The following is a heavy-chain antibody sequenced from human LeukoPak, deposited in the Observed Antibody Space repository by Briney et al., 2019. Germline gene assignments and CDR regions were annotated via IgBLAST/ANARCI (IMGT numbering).Heavy chain of an antibody. Sequence: PSETLSLTCTVSSGSINSYYWNWIRQPPGKGLEWIGYIYYSGSTNYNPSLKSRVTISVDTSKNQFSLKLSSVTAADTAVYYCARSRGRDGYNKIYYFDYWGRGTLVTVSS. V-gene: IGHV4-59*01. CDR2: IYYSGST. J-gene: IGHJ4*02. CDR3: ARSRGRDGYNKIYYFDY. D-gene: IGHD5-24*01. CDR1: SGSINSYY.